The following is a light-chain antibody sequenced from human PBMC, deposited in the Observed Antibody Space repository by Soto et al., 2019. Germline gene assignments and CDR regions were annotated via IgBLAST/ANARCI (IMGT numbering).Light chain of an antibody. Sequence: QSALTQPPSASGSPGQSVTISCTGTSSDVGGYNYVSWYQQHPGKAPKFMIYEVSKRPSGVPDRFSGSKSGNTASLTVSGLQAEDEADYYCFSYAGSNTFVFGTGTALTVL. CDR2: EVS. CDR3: FSYAGSNTFV. J-gene: IGLJ1*01. CDR1: SSDVGGYNY. V-gene: IGLV2-8*01.